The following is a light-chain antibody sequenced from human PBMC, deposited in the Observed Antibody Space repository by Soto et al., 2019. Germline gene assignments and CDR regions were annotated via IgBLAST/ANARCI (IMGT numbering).Light chain of an antibody. Sequence: QSVLTQPASVSGSPGQSITISCTGTSSDVGGYNYVSWYQQHPGKAPKVMIYEVSNRPSGVSNRFSGSKSDNTASLTISGLQAEDEADYYCCSYTSSSTRVFGGGTQLTVL. J-gene: IGLJ3*02. CDR1: SSDVGGYNY. CDR3: CSYTSSSTRV. V-gene: IGLV2-14*01. CDR2: EVS.